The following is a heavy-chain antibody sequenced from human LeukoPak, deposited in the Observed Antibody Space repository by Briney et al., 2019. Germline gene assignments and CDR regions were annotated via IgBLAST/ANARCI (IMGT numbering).Heavy chain of an antibody. D-gene: IGHD1-1*01. J-gene: IGHJ4*02. Sequence: SVKVSCKASGGTFSSYAISWVRQAPGQGLEWMGGIIPIFGTANYAQKLQGRVTMTTDTSTSTAYMELRSLRSDDTAVYYCARESQRRSDYWGQGTLVTVSS. CDR1: GGTFSSYA. V-gene: IGHV1-69*05. CDR3: ARESQRRSDY. CDR2: IIPIFGTA.